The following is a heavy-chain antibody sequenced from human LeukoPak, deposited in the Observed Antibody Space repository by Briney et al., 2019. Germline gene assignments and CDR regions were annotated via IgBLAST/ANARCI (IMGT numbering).Heavy chain of an antibody. CDR1: GFTFSSYA. V-gene: IGHV3-30-3*01. Sequence: GRSLRLSCAASGFTFSSYAMHWVRQAPGKGLEWVAVISYDGSNKYYADSVKGRFTISRDNAKNSLYLQMNSLRAEDTAVYYCAKVLLDSSGWYGGSDYWGQGTLVTVSS. D-gene: IGHD6-19*01. CDR2: ISYDGSNK. J-gene: IGHJ4*02. CDR3: AKVLLDSSGWYGGSDY.